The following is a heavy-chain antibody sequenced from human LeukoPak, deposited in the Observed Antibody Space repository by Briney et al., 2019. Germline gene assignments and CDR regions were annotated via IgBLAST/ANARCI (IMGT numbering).Heavy chain of an antibody. CDR2: IYWNDDK. V-gene: IGHV2-5*01. Sequence: KGCGPTLVKPPQTLTLTCTFSGFSLSTGGGGVGWIRQPPGKALEWLSLIYWNDDKRYSPSLKSRLTITKDTSKNQVVLTMTNMDPVDTATYYCAHSEQWLVPYYFDYWGQGTLVTVSS. D-gene: IGHD6-19*01. CDR1: GFSLSTGGGG. CDR3: AHSEQWLVPYYFDY. J-gene: IGHJ4*02.